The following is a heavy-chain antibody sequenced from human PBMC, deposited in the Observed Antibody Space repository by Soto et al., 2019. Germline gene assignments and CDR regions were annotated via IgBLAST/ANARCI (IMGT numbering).Heavy chain of an antibody. D-gene: IGHD3-9*01. CDR3: ARDREPDGIWTFDS. CDR2: SYSTGGT. Sequence: GGSLRLSCAASGFTLAKYTMGWVRQAPGKGLEWVAESYSTGGTEYADSVKGRFTIFRDNSKSTLFLQMNSLGVGDTALYYCARDREPDGIWTFDSWGQGNLVTVSS. V-gene: IGHV3-23*01. CDR1: GFTLAKYT. J-gene: IGHJ4*02.